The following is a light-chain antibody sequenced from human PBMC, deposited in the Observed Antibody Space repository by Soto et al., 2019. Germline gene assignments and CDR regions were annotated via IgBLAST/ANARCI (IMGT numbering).Light chain of an antibody. CDR2: AAS. V-gene: IGKV1-12*01. CDR3: QQVNSFRT. J-gene: IGKJ1*01. Sequence: DIQVTQSASSVSASVGDRFTIAFRASQGISNWLAWYQQKPGKAPKLLIYAASSLQSGVPSRFSGSGSGTDFTLTISSLQPEDFATYYCQQVNSFRTFGQGTKVDIK. CDR1: QGISNW.